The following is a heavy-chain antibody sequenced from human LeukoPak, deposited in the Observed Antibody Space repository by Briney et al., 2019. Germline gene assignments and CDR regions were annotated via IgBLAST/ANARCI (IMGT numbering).Heavy chain of an antibody. CDR1: GFPFNAYA. Sequence: GGSLRLSCAASGFPFNAYAIRWVRQAPGRGLQWVSAIGTSGVHSFYRHSVEGRFIISRDNSQNTVYLQMNSLRAADTATYYCAKDKDFGDYNAFDVWGQGTMVTVSS. CDR3: AKDKDFGDYNAFDV. CDR2: IGTSGVHS. D-gene: IGHD4-17*01. V-gene: IGHV3-23*01. J-gene: IGHJ3*01.